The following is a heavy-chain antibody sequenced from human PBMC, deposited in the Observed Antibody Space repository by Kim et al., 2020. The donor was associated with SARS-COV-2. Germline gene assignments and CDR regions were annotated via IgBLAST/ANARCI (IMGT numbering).Heavy chain of an antibody. V-gene: IGHV4-39*07. CDR1: GGSISSSSYY. D-gene: IGHD3-10*01. J-gene: IGHJ5*02. CDR2: IYYSGST. CDR3: ARDHITMVRGVINPKYWFDP. Sequence: SETLSLTCTVSGGSISSSSYYWGWIRQPPGKGLEWIGSIYYSGSTYYNPSLKSRVTISVDTSKNQFSLKLSSVTAADTAVYYCARDHITMVRGVINPKYWFDPWGQGTLVTVSS.